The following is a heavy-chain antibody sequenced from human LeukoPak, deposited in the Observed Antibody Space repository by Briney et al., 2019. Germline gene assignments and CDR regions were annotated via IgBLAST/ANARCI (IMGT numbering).Heavy chain of an antibody. D-gene: IGHD1-1*01. CDR2: INPSGGST. J-gene: IGHJ3*02. V-gene: IGHV1-46*01. Sequence: ASVKVSCKASGYTFTSYYMHWVRQAPGQGLEWMAIINPSGGSTSYAQNLQGRVTMTRDTSTSTAYMELSSLRSEDTAVYYCARGRWNDQRKTFDIWGQGTMVTVSS. CDR3: ARGRWNDQRKTFDI. CDR1: GYTFTSYY.